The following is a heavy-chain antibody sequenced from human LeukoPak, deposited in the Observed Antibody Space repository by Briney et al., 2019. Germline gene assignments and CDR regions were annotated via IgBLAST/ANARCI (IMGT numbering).Heavy chain of an antibody. CDR3: ARAPGDYGEDY. V-gene: IGHV1-2*02. CDR1: GYTFTGYY. J-gene: IGHJ4*02. Sequence: ASVKVSCKASGYTFTGYYMHWVRQAPGQGLEWMGWINPNSGGTIYAQKFQGRVTMTRDTSISTVYMELSRLRSDDTAVYYCARAPGDYGEDYWGQGTLVTVSS. D-gene: IGHD4-17*01. CDR2: INPNSGGT.